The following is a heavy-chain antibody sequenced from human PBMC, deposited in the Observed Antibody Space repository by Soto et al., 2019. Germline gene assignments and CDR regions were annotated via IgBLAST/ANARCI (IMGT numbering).Heavy chain of an antibody. CDR3: AREGVAPYYYYGVDV. CDR1: GYTFTRSG. CDR2: ISTYNGDT. Sequence: QVQLVQSGAEVKKPGASVKVSCKASGYTFTRSGISWVRQAPGQGLEWMGWISTYNGDTNYAQTFQGRVTMTTDTSTSTVYMELRSLRSDDTAVYYCAREGVAPYYYYGVDVWGQGTPVTVSS. V-gene: IGHV1-18*01. D-gene: IGHD5-12*01. J-gene: IGHJ6*02.